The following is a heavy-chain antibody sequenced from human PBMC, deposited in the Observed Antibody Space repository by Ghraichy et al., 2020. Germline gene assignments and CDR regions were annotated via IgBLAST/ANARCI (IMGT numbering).Heavy chain of an antibody. CDR2: IYYSGST. CDR1: GGSVSSGSYY. Sequence: SETLSLTCTVSGGSVSSGSYYWSWIRQPPGKGLEWIGYIYYSGSTNYNPSLKSRVTISVDTSKNQFSLKLSSVTAADTAVYYCARDVYSGSYFSPGGIDYWGQGTLVTVSS. J-gene: IGHJ4*02. D-gene: IGHD1-26*01. V-gene: IGHV4-61*01. CDR3: ARDVYSGSYFSPGGIDY.